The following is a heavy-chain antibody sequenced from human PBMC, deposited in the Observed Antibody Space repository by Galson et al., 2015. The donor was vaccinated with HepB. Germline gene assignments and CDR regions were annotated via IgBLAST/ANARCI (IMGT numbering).Heavy chain of an antibody. D-gene: IGHD1-26*01. CDR2: IKQDGSEK. V-gene: IGHV3-7*03. CDR1: GFTFSSYW. Sequence: SLRLSCAASGFTFSSYWMSWVRQAPGKGLEWVANIKQDGSEKYYVDSVKGRFTISRDNAKNSLYLQMNSLRAEDTAVYYCARDRFKSAGSYDYWGQGTLVTVSS. J-gene: IGHJ4*02. CDR3: ARDRFKSAGSYDY.